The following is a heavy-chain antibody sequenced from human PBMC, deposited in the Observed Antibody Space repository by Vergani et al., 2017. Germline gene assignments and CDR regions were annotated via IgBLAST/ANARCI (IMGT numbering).Heavy chain of an antibody. CDR2: IYYSGST. J-gene: IGHJ6*02. CDR3: ARDRITMVRATDEGDGMDV. V-gene: IGHV4-59*01. D-gene: IGHD3-10*01. CDR1: GYSISSYY. Sequence: QVQLQESGPGLVKPSETLSLTCTVSGYSISSYYWSWIRQPPGKGLEWIGYIYYSGSTNYNPSLKSRVTISVDTSKNQFSLKLSSVTAADTAVYYCARDRITMVRATDEGDGMDVWGQGTTVTVSS.